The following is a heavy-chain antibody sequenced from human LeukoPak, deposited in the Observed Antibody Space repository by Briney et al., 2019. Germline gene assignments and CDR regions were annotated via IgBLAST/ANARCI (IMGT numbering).Heavy chain of an antibody. CDR2: LSSGSSAI. J-gene: IGHJ6*03. D-gene: IGHD3-16*01. Sequence: PGGSLRLSCVASGFTFGTSNMHWVRQAPGKGLEWLSYLSSGSSAIYYADSVRGRFTISRDDGKNSLYLQMNSLRAEDTAVYYCARDGGRFDYYYYYYMDVWGKGTTVTVSS. CDR3: ARDGGRFDYYYYYYMDV. V-gene: IGHV3-48*01. CDR1: GFTFGTSN.